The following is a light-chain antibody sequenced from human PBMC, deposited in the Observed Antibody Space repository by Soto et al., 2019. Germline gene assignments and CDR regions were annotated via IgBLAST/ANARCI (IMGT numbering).Light chain of an antibody. J-gene: IGKJ3*01. Sequence: EIVLTQSPATLSLSPGERATLSCRASQSVSSSLAWYQQKPGRAPRLLIYDASYRSTGIPARFSGSGSGTDFTFTISSIVPEDFAVYYCQQRYNWIFTFGHGNKRDIK. CDR3: QQRYNWIFT. CDR1: QSVSSS. CDR2: DAS. V-gene: IGKV3-11*01.